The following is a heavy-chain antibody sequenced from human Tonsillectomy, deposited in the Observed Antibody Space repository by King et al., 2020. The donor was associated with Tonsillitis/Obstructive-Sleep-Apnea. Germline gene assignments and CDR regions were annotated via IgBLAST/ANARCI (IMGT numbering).Heavy chain of an antibody. Sequence: VQLVESGAEVKKPGESLQISCTGSGYSFPSYWIGWVRQMPGKGLEWMGIIYPGDSLTRYSPSFQGQVTISADKSITTAYLQWSSLKASDTAMYYCAGQSDYYDSSGYFPNAFDIWGQGTMVTVSS. CDR3: AGQSDYYDSSGYFPNAFDI. CDR2: IYPGDSLT. D-gene: IGHD3-22*01. CDR1: GYSFPSYW. J-gene: IGHJ3*02. V-gene: IGHV5-51*01.